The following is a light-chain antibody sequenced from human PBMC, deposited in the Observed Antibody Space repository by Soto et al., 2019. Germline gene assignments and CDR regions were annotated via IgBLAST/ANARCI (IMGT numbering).Light chain of an antibody. J-gene: IGKJ4*01. CDR3: QQYDI. CDR2: DAS. Sequence: DIPMTQSPSSLSASVGDRVTITCQASQDISNYLNWYQQKPGKAPKLLIYDASNLETGVPSRFSGSGSGTDFTFTISSLQPEDIATYYCQQYDIFGGGTKVEIK. CDR1: QDISNY. V-gene: IGKV1-33*01.